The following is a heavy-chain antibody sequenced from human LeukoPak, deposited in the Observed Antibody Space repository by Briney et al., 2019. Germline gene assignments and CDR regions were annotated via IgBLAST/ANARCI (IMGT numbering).Heavy chain of an antibody. CDR2: IYYSGST. J-gene: IGHJ4*02. CDR1: GGSISSYY. Sequence: SETLSLTCTVSGGSISSYYWSWIRQPPGKGLEWIGYIYYSGSTNYNPSLKSRVTISVDTSKNQFSLKLSSVTAADTAVYYCARDRAEVAGTAAYYFDYWGQGTLVTVLS. D-gene: IGHD6-19*01. V-gene: IGHV4-59*01. CDR3: ARDRAEVAGTAAYYFDY.